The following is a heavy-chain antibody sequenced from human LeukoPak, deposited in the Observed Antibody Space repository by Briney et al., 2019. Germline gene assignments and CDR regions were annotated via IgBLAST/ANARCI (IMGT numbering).Heavy chain of an antibody. CDR3: AHVLRYFDGAYYFDY. J-gene: IGHJ4*02. CDR1: GGTFSSYA. CDR2: IIPIFGTA. V-gene: IGHV1-69*13. D-gene: IGHD3-9*01. Sequence: SVKVSCKASGGTFSSYAISWVRQAPGQGLEWMGGIIPIFGTANYAQKFQGRVAITADESTSTAYMELSSLRSEDTAVYYCAHVLRYFDGAYYFDYWGQGTLVTVSS.